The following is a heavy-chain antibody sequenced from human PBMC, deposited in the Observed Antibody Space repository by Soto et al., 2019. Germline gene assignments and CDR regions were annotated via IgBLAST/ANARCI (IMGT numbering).Heavy chain of an antibody. V-gene: IGHV3-73*01. CDR1: GFTVSGSD. Sequence: GGSLRLSCAASGFTVSGSDMYWVRQASGKGLEWVGRIRSKANSYATAYAASVKGRFTISRDDSKNTAYLQMNSLKTEDTAVYYCASLLESYYDSSGYHVFDYWGKGTLVTVSS. CDR3: ASLLESYYDSSGYHVFDY. D-gene: IGHD3-22*01. CDR2: IRSKANSYAT. J-gene: IGHJ4*02.